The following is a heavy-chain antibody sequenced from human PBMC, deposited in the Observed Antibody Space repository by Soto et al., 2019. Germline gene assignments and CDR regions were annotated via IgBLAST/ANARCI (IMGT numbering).Heavy chain of an antibody. D-gene: IGHD3-16*01. CDR2: IWSSTSDI. CDR3: VRDYAYAFDM. J-gene: IGHJ3*02. Sequence: GGSLRLSCTASGFSFSNYAMNWVRQAPGKGLEWVSHIWSSTSDIWYTDSVKGRFTISRDNAKNSLYLLVNSLRAEDTAVYYCVRDYAYAFDMWGEERMV. V-gene: IGHV3-48*01. CDR1: GFSFSNYA.